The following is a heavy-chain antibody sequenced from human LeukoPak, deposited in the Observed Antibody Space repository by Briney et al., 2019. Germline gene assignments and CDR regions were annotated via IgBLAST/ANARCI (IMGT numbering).Heavy chain of an antibody. Sequence: GGSLRLSCAASGFTFSSYGMHWVRQAPGKGLEWVAFIRYDGSNKYYADSVKGRFTISRDNSKNTLYLQMNSLRAEDTAVYYCARDGPYYYDSSGPANYYYYMDVWGKGTTVTVSS. CDR1: GFTFSSYG. V-gene: IGHV3-30*02. CDR2: IRYDGSNK. CDR3: ARDGPYYYDSSGPANYYYYMDV. D-gene: IGHD3-22*01. J-gene: IGHJ6*03.